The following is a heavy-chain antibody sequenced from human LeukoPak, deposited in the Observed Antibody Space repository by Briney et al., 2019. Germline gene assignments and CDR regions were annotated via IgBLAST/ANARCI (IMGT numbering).Heavy chain of an antibody. Sequence: ASVKVSCKASGYSFTGYYMHWGRQAPGQGLEWMGLINPNSGGTNYAQKFQGRVNMTRDTSISTAYMELSRLRSADTAVYYCAPEGKTPWGQGTTVTVSS. J-gene: IGHJ6*02. CDR3: APEGKTP. CDR2: INPNSGGT. V-gene: IGHV1-2*02. CDR1: GYSFTGYY.